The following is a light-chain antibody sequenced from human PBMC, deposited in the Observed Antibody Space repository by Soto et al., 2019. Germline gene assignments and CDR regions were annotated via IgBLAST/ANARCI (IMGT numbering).Light chain of an antibody. V-gene: IGKV3-15*01. Sequence: EIVMTQSPATLSVSPGERATLSCRASQSVSSNLAWYQQKPGQAPRLLIYGAYPRATGIPARFSGSGSGTEFTLTISSLQSEDFAVYYCQQYNNWPRTFGQGTKLEIK. J-gene: IGKJ2*01. CDR3: QQYNNWPRT. CDR2: GAY. CDR1: QSVSSN.